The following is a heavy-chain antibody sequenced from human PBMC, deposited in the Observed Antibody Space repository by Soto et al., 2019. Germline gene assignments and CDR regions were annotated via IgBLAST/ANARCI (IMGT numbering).Heavy chain of an antibody. V-gene: IGHV3-53*02. Sequence: EVQLVETGGGLIQPGGSLRLSCAASGFTVSSNYMSWVRQAPGKGLEWVSVIYSGGSTYYADSVNGRFPSSREKSKNTMYLQMNSLRAEETAVYYCARLPSSSWSYYYYCGMDVWRQGTTVTFSS. CDR1: GFTVSSNY. D-gene: IGHD6-13*01. CDR3: ARLPSSSWSYYYYCGMDV. J-gene: IGHJ6*02. CDR2: IYSGGST.